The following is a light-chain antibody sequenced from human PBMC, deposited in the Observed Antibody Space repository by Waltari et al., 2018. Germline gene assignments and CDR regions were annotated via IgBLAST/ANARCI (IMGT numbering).Light chain of an antibody. CDR1: QSIKTY. J-gene: IGKJ1*01. CDR2: AAS. CDR3: QQSSNTLPWT. Sequence: DIQMTQSPSSLSASVGDRVTITCRASQSIKTYLNWYQQKPGKAPKLLIYAASSLQSEVPSRFSGSGSGTDFTLTSSSLQPEDFATYYCQQSSNTLPWTFGQGTEVGIK. V-gene: IGKV1-39*01.